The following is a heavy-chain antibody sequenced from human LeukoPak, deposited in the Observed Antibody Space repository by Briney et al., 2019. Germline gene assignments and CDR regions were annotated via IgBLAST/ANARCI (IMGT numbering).Heavy chain of an antibody. CDR3: ARYCSSTSCYQYFQH. D-gene: IGHD2-2*01. CDR1: GYSISSGYY. Sequence: SETLSLTCAVSGYSISSGYYWGWIRQPPGKGLEWIGSIYHSGSTYYNPSLKSRVTISVDTSKNQFSLKLSSVTAADTVVYYCARYCSSTSCYQYFQHWGQGTLVTVSS. CDR2: IYHSGST. J-gene: IGHJ1*01. V-gene: IGHV4-38-2*01.